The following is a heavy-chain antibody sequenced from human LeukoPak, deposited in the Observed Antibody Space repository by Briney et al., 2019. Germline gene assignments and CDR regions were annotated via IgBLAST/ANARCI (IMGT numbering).Heavy chain of an antibody. CDR2: IIPMFDIT. Sequence: GASVKVSCKGSRGTFNNYGISWVRQAPGQGLEWMGGIIPMFDITNYAEKFQGRVTITTDESTSTDYMELSSLRSEDTAVYYCARVEGDGYNPWGQGTLVTVSS. J-gene: IGHJ5*02. CDR1: RGTFNNYG. V-gene: IGHV1-69*05. CDR3: ARVEGDGYNP. D-gene: IGHD5-24*01.